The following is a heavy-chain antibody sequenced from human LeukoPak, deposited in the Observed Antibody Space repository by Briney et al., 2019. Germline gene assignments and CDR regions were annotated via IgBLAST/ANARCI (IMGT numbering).Heavy chain of an antibody. J-gene: IGHJ4*02. CDR2: IYHSGNT. V-gene: IGHV4-38-2*02. CDR3: ARVSREVTGTGNFDF. CDR1: AYSISSGYY. D-gene: IGHD6-19*01. Sequence: SETLSLTCTVSAYSISSGYYWGWVRQPPGKGLEWIGSIYHSGNTYYNPSLSSRVTISVDTSKNQFSLKMTSVTAADTAVYYCARVSREVTGTGNFDFWGQGTLVTVSS.